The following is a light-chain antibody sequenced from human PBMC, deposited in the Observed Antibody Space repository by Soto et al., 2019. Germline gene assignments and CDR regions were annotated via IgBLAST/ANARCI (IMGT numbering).Light chain of an antibody. J-gene: IGKJ1*01. V-gene: IGKV3-20*01. CDR2: GAS. Sequence: EIVLTQSPGTVSLSPGERATLSCRASQSVSSSYLAWYQQKAGQARRRLIYGASSRPTDIPGRFSGGGSGTGFTLTISRLEPEDFAVYYCQQYGSSRTFGQGTKLEI. CDR1: QSVSSSY. CDR3: QQYGSSRT.